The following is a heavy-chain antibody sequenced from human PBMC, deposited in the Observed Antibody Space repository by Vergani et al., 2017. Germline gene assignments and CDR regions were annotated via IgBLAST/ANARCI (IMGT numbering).Heavy chain of an antibody. CDR2: ISPKTGDT. V-gene: IGHV1-2*02. D-gene: IGHD1-26*01. CDR1: ESTFSAYN. CDR3: AHSWNFGRRDWFDS. J-gene: IGHJ5*01. Sequence: QVQLMQSGPVMKKPGGSMKVSCQASESTFSAYNIHWVRQATGQGLQWMGWISPKTGDTDYLQRFQDRVTMTRDASTKTVYLKMTRLTSDDTAIYYCAHSWNFGRRDWFDSWGPGTLVTVSS.